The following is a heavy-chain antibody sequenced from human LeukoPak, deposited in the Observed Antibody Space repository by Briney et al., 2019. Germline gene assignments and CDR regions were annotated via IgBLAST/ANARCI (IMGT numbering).Heavy chain of an antibody. J-gene: IGHJ1*01. CDR2: IGDSDATS. CDR3: ARDRPSQH. Sequence: GGSLRLSCAASGFTFSSYAMSWVRQAPGRGLEWVSAIGDSDATSYYADSVKGRFTISRDNSKNTLYLQMNSLRAEDTAVYYCARDRPSQHWGQGTLVTVSS. V-gene: IGHV3-23*01. CDR1: GFTFSSYA.